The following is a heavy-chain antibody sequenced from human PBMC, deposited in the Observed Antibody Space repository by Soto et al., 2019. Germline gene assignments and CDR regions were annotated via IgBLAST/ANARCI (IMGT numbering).Heavy chain of an antibody. V-gene: IGHV1-18*01. Sequence: QVQLVQSGAEVKKPGASVKVSCKASGYTFTGYGISWVRQAPGQGLEWMGWISAYNGNTNCAQKLQGRVTMTTDTSTSTAYMELRSLRSDDTAVYCCARLGRGRGITARRYFDLWGRGTLVTVSS. CDR2: ISAYNGNT. D-gene: IGHD1-20*01. CDR1: GYTFTGYG. CDR3: ARLGRGRGITARRYFDL. J-gene: IGHJ2*01.